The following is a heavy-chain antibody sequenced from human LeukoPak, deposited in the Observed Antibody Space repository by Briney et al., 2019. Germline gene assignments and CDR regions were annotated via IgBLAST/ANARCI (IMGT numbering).Heavy chain of an antibody. J-gene: IGHJ4*02. Sequence: GASVNVSCKASGYNFATYGFCWVRQAPGHGLEWMGWISANNGKTAYAQKFQGRVTLTTDTSPTTAYLELRTLRPDDTAVYYCAKVAGDRMDYWGQGTLVTVSS. CDR3: AKVAGDRMDY. CDR2: ISANNGKT. D-gene: IGHD6-13*01. V-gene: IGHV1-18*01. CDR1: GYNFATYG.